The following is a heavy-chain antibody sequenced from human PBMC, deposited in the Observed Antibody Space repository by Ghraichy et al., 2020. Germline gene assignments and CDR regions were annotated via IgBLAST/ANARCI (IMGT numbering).Heavy chain of an antibody. J-gene: IGHJ5*02. CDR2: ISRNGRDT. Sequence: LRLSCGTSGFRFRDHYMSWVRQAPGKGLEWVSLISRNGRDTNYADSVRGRFTISRDNAKNSLYLQLNTLRVEDTAVYYCVREGQELGKSGFDLWGQGTLVTVSS. CDR1: GFRFRDHY. V-gene: IGHV3-11*06. CDR3: VREGQELGKSGFDL. D-gene: IGHD6-25*01.